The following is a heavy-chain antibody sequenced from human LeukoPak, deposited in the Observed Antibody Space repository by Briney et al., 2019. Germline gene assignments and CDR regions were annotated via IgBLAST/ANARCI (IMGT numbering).Heavy chain of an antibody. Sequence: GRSLRLSCAASGFTFSSYAMHWVRQAPGKGLEWVAVISYGGSNKYYADSVKGRFTISRDNSKNTLYLQMNSLRAEDTAVYYCAKGSDAFDIWGQGTMVTVSS. J-gene: IGHJ3*02. V-gene: IGHV3-30-3*01. CDR1: GFTFSSYA. CDR2: ISYGGSNK. CDR3: AKGSDAFDI.